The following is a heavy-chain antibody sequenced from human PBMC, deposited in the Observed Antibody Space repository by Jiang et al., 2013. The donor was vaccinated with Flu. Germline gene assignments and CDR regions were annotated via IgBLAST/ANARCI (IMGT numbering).Heavy chain of an antibody. J-gene: IGHJ4*02. V-gene: IGHV4-39*01. CDR2: IYYNGRT. D-gene: IGHD6-19*01. CDR1: GGSISSTTYY. CDR3: ARHLGDSSGWYLRAYYFDY. Sequence: GLVKPSETLSLTCTVSGGSISSTTYYWGWIRQSPGKGLEWIGSIYYNGRTFYNLSLKSRVTMSIDTSKNQFSLKLTSVSAADTAVYYCARHLGDSSGWYLRAYYFDYWGQGTLVTVSS.